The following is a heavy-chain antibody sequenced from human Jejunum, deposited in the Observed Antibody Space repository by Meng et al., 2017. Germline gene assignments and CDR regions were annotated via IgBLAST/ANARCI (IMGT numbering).Heavy chain of an antibody. Sequence: EVQVVESGGGLVQPGGSLRLSCAVSGFTFSSYWMHWVRQAPGKGLVWVSRINSDGSSTSYADSMKGRFTISRDNSRNTLYLQMNSLRIEDTAVYYCARVSTYSSGWHNGFDYWGQGTLVTVSS. J-gene: IGHJ4*02. CDR1: GFTFSSYW. CDR3: ARVSTYSSGWHNGFDY. V-gene: IGHV3/OR16-13*01. D-gene: IGHD6-19*01. CDR2: INSDGSST.